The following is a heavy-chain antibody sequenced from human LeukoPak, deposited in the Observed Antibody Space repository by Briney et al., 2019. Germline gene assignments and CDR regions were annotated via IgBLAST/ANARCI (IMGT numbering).Heavy chain of an antibody. J-gene: IGHJ5*02. V-gene: IGHV4-34*01. CDR1: GGSFSGYY. D-gene: IGHD6-13*01. CDR3: ARGTAAAKIDP. CDR2: INHSGST. Sequence: SETLSLTCAVYGGSFSGYYWSWIRQPPGKGLEWIAEINHSGSTNYNPSLKSRVTISVDTSKNQFSLKLSSVTAADTAVYYCARGTAAAKIDPWGQGTLVTVSS.